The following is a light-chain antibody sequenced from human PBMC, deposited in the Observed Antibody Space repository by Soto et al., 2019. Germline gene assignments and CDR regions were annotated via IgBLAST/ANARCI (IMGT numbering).Light chain of an antibody. CDR2: GAS. V-gene: IGKV3-20*01. CDR3: QQYATSPLT. J-gene: IGKJ1*01. Sequence: EIVLTHFPGTRSWSPGERATLSCRARQSVSNNYLAWYQQKPGQAPRLVIFGASNRATGIPDRFSASGSGTECTLSNSRLEPEDVAVYYCQQYATSPLTFGHGTKVEI. CDR1: QSVSNNY.